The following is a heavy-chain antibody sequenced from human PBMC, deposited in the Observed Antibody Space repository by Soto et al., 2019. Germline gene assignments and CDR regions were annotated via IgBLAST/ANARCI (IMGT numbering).Heavy chain of an antibody. CDR1: GYTFTSYG. Sequence: ASAKVCCKSRGYTFTSYGISWFRHSPGQGLEWMGWISAYNGNTNYAQKLQGRVTMTTDTSTSTAYTELRSLTSDDTAVYYCGRRGIFRNSPEYWGQGTLVTVSS. CDR2: ISAYNGNT. D-gene: IGHD3-3*02. CDR3: GRRGIFRNSPEY. V-gene: IGHV1-18*01. J-gene: IGHJ4*02.